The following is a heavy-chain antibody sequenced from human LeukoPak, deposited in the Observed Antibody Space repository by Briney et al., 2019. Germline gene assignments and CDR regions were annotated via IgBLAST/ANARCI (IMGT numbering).Heavy chain of an antibody. CDR2: IYASGST. D-gene: IGHD3-16*01. V-gene: IGHV4-59*01. CDR1: GGSISSYY. CDR3: ARDRKAMGDDAFDI. J-gene: IGHJ3*02. Sequence: SQTLSLTCTVSGGSISSYYWSWIRQPPGKGLEWVGYIYASGSTNYNPSRKSRVTLSVDTSKNQFSQKLSSVTAADTAVYYCARDRKAMGDDAFDIWGQRTMVTVSS.